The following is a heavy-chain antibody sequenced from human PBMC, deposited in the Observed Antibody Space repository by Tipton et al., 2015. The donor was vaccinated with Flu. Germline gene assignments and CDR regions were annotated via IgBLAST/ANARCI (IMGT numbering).Heavy chain of an antibody. CDR3: ASSNAKGDI. CDR1: GDSISSYY. V-gene: IGHV4-59*08. Sequence: TLSLTCTVSGDSISSYYWSWIRQPPGKGLEWIGSIYHSGSTYYNPSLKSRVTISVDTSKNQFSLKLSSVTAADTAVYYCASSNAKGDIWSQGTMVTVSS. CDR2: IYHSGST. J-gene: IGHJ3*02.